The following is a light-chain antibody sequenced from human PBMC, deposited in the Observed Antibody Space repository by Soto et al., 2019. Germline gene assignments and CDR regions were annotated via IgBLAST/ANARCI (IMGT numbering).Light chain of an antibody. Sequence: EIVMTQSPATLSVSPGERGTLSCRASQTVATNLAWYQQKPGQAPRLLIYHASTRATGIPARFGGSGSGTEFTLTISSLQSEDFAVYYCQQYNQWPPWTFGQGTKVDIK. J-gene: IGKJ1*01. CDR3: QQYNQWPPWT. V-gene: IGKV3D-15*01. CDR2: HAS. CDR1: QTVATN.